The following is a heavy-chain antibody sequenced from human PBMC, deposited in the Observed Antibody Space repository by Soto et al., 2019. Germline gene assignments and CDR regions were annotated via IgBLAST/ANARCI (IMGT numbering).Heavy chain of an antibody. Sequence: EVQLVESGGGLVKPGGSLRLSCAASGFTFSNAWMNWVRQAPGKGLEWVGRIKSKTDGGTTDYAAPVKGRFTISRDDSKNTLYLQMNSLKTEDTAVYYCTTNDKGGYFDWSYDAFDIWGQGTMVTVSS. CDR3: TTNDKGGYFDWSYDAFDI. V-gene: IGHV3-15*07. CDR2: IKSKTDGGTT. CDR1: GFTFSNAW. J-gene: IGHJ3*02. D-gene: IGHD3-9*01.